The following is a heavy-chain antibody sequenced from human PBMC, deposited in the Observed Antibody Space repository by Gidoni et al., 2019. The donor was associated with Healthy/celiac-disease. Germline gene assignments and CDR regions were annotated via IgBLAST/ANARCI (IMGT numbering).Heavy chain of an antibody. CDR3: ARDRPGLNFDY. Sequence: EVQLVEAGGGLVQPGGSLRLSCADSGFIFSSYEMNWVSQAPGKGLEWVSYISSSGSTIYYADSVKGRFTISRDNAKNSLYLQMNSLRAEDTAVYYCARDRPGLNFDYWGQGTLVTVSS. V-gene: IGHV3-48*03. D-gene: IGHD3-10*01. J-gene: IGHJ4*02. CDR2: ISSSGSTI. CDR1: GFIFSSYE.